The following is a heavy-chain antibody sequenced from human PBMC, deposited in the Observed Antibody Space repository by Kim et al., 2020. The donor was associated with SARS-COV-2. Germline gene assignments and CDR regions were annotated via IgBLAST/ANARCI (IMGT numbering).Heavy chain of an antibody. Sequence: SVKVSCKASGFTFTSSAVQWVRQARGQRLEWIGWIVVGSGNKNYAQKFQERVTITRDMSTSTAYMELSSLRSEDTAVYYCAAGGPGYSSGWYPFDYWGQGTLVTVSS. CDR1: GFTFTSSA. D-gene: IGHD6-19*01. CDR2: IVVGSGNK. V-gene: IGHV1-58*01. CDR3: AAGGPGYSSGWYPFDY. J-gene: IGHJ4*02.